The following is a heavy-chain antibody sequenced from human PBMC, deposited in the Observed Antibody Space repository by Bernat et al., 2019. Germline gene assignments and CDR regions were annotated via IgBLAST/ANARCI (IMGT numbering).Heavy chain of an antibody. CDR3: ARDGAAAGTDY. J-gene: IGHJ4*02. V-gene: IGHV3-66*01. Sequence: EVPLLESGGGLVQPGGSLRLSCAASGFTFSSYAMSWVRQAPGKGLEWVSVIYSGGSTYYADSVKGRFTISRDNSKNTLYLQMNSLRAEDTAVYYCARDGAAAGTDYWGQGTLVTVSS. D-gene: IGHD6-13*01. CDR1: GFTFSSYA. CDR2: IYSGGST.